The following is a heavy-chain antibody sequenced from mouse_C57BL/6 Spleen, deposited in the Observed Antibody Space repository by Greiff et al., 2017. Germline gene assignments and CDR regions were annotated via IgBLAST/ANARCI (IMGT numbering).Heavy chain of an antibody. CDR1: GYTFTSYW. J-gene: IGHJ2*01. D-gene: IGHD2-5*01. CDR2: IDPSDSYT. CDR3: ARHSNRFDY. V-gene: IGHV1-50*01. Sequence: QVQLQQPGAELVKPGASVKLSCKASGYTFTSYWMQWVKQRPGQGLEWIGEIDPSDSYTNYNQKFKGKATLTVDTSSSTAYMQLSSLTSEDSAVYYCARHSNRFDYWGQGTTLTVSS.